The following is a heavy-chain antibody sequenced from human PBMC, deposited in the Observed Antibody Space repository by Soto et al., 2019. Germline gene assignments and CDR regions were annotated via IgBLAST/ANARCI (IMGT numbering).Heavy chain of an antibody. D-gene: IGHD3-10*01. J-gene: IGHJ5*02. CDR1: GGSISSGGYY. CDR3: ARGITMVRGVIRWFDP. V-gene: IGHV4-31*03. CDR2: IYYTGRT. Sequence: QVQLQESGPGLVKPSQTLSLTCTVSGGSISSGGYYWSWIRQHPGKGLEWIGYIYYTGRTYYNPALKGRVTITVDTSKNQFSLKLSSVTAADTAVHYCARGITMVRGVIRWFDPWGQGTLVTVSS.